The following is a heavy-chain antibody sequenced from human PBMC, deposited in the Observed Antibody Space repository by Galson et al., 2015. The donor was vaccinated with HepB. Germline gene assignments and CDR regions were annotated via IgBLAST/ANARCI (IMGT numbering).Heavy chain of an antibody. V-gene: IGHV3-21*01. Sequence: SLRLSCAASGFTFSSYSMNWVRQAPGKGLEWVSSISSSSSYIYYADSVKGRFTISRDNAKNSLYLQMNSPRAEDTAVYYCARDLNWNGENAFDIWGQGTMVTVSS. D-gene: IGHD1-1*01. J-gene: IGHJ3*02. CDR2: ISSSSSYI. CDR3: ARDLNWNGENAFDI. CDR1: GFTFSSYS.